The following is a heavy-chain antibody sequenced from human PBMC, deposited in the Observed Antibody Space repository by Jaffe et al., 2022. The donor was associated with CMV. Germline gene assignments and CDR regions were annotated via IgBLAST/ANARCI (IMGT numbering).Heavy chain of an antibody. Sequence: QVQLVQSGAEVKKPGSSVKVSCKASGGTFSSYAISWVRQAPGQGLEWMGGIIPIFGTANYAQKFQGRVTITADESTSTAYMELSSLRSEDTAVYYCARVETRDISVYHTKRDRYYYYGMDVWGQGTTVTVSS. CDR2: IIPIFGTA. CDR3: ARVETRDISVYHTKRDRYYYYGMDV. D-gene: IGHD2-15*01. CDR1: GGTFSSYA. J-gene: IGHJ6*02. V-gene: IGHV1-69*01.